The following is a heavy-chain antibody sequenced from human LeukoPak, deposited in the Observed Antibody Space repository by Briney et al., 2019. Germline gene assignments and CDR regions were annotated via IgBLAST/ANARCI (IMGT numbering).Heavy chain of an antibody. D-gene: IGHD3-10*01. Sequence: SETLSLTCTASGGTISSYYWSWIRQPPGKGLEWIGYIYYSGSTNYNPSLKSRVTISVDTSKNQFSLKLSSVTAADTAVYYCARDSRYYYGSGSYFRAGFWFDPWGQGTLVTVSS. V-gene: IGHV4-59*01. CDR1: GGTISSYY. CDR2: IYYSGST. J-gene: IGHJ5*02. CDR3: ARDSRYYYGSGSYFRAGFWFDP.